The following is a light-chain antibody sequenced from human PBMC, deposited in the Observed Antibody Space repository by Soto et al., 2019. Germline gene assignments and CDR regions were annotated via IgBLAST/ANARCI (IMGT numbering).Light chain of an antibody. J-gene: IGKJ2*01. CDR2: GAS. V-gene: IGKV3-15*01. Sequence: EIVITQSPATLSVSPGESATLSCRASQRISTNLAWYQQKGGQPPRLLIYGASTRATGITQRFSGSGSGTDFTLTISSLQSEDFAVYYCQQYNNWPPAYTFGQGTKVDIK. CDR3: QQYNNWPPAYT. CDR1: QRISTN.